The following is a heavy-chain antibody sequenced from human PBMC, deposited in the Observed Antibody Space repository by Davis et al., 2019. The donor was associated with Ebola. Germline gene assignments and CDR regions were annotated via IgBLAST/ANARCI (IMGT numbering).Heavy chain of an antibody. V-gene: IGHV1-69*11. CDR3: ASPYCSGGSCYYYGMDV. Sequence: AASVKVSCKASGGTFSSYAINWVRQAPGQGLEWMGRIIPILGTANYAQKFQGRVTITADESTSTAYMELSSLRSEDTAVYYCASPYCSGGSCYYYGMDVWGQGTTVTVSS. J-gene: IGHJ6*02. CDR2: IIPILGTA. CDR1: GGTFSSYA. D-gene: IGHD2-15*01.